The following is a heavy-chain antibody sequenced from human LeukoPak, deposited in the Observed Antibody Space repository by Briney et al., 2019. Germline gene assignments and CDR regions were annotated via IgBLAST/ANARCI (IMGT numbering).Heavy chain of an antibody. V-gene: IGHV1-69*13. CDR1: GGTFSSYA. Sequence: SVKVSCKASGGTFSSYAISWVRQAPGQGLEWMGGIIPIFGTANYAQKFQGRVTITADESTSTAYMELSSLRSEDTAVYYCARGLWGDFWSGDYYHYYMDVWGEGTTVTVSS. J-gene: IGHJ6*03. CDR3: ARGLWGDFWSGDYYHYYMDV. D-gene: IGHD3-3*01. CDR2: IIPIFGTA.